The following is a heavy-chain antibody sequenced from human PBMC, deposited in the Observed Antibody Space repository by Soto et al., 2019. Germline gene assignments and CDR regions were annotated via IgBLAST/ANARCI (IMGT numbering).Heavy chain of an antibody. Sequence: QVQLVESGGGVVQPGRSLRLSCAASGFTFSSYAMHWVRQAPGKGLEWVAVISYDGSNKYYADSVKGRFTISRDNSKNKLYLQMNSLRAEDTAVYYCARDTAEIYYYYYGMDVWGQGTTVTVSS. CDR1: GFTFSSYA. CDR2: ISYDGSNK. CDR3: ARDTAEIYYYYYGMDV. D-gene: IGHD5-18*01. V-gene: IGHV3-30-3*01. J-gene: IGHJ6*02.